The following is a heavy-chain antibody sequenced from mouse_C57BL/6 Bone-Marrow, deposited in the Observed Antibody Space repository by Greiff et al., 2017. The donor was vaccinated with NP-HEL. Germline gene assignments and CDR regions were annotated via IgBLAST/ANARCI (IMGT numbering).Heavy chain of an antibody. V-gene: IGHV2-6-1*01. CDR3: ARHGGFPFDY. CDR2: IWSDGST. J-gene: IGHJ2*01. Sequence: QVHVKQSGPGLVAPSQSLSITCTVSGFSLTSYGVHWVRQPPGKGLGWLVVIWSDGSTTYNSALKSKLSISKDNSKSQVFLKMNSLQTDDTAMYYCARHGGFPFDYWGQGTTLTVSS. CDR1: GFSLTSYG.